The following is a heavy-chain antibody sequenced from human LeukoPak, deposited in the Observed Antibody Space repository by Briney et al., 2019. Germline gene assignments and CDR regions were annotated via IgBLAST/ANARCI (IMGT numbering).Heavy chain of an antibody. J-gene: IGHJ4*02. CDR1: GGSISSYY. V-gene: IGHV4-59*01. Sequence: ETLSLTCTVSGGSISSYYRSWIRPPPGKGLEGIGYIYYSGSTNYNPSLKSRVTISVDTSKNQFSLKLSSVTAADTAVYYCAREADYVWGSYRPYYFDYWGQGTLVTVSS. D-gene: IGHD3-16*02. CDR2: IYYSGST. CDR3: AREADYVWGSYRPYYFDY.